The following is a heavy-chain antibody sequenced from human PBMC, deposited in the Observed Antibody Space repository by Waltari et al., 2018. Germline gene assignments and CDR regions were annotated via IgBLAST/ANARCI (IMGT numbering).Heavy chain of an antibody. CDR1: GFTFSSYA. CDR2: NSYDGSNK. CDR3: ASPHDY. V-gene: IGHV3-30-3*01. J-gene: IGHJ4*02. Sequence: QVQLVESGGGVVQPGRSLRLSCAASGFTFSSYAMHWVRQAPGKGLEWVAVNSYDGSNKYHADSVEGRFTISRDNSKNTLYLQMNSLRAEDTAVYYCASPHDYWGQGTLVTVSS.